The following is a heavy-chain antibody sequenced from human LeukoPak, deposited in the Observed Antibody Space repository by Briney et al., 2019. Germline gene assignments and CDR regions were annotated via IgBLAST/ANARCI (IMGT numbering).Heavy chain of an antibody. CDR1: GYRFTNYW. CDR2: IYPDDSES. CDR3: ARSRDSSGYYYLI. J-gene: IGHJ4*02. Sequence: GASLKISCEASGYRFTNYWIGWVRQMPGKGLEWMGIIYPDDSESKYSPSFQGQVTISADKSISTAYLQWSSLKASDTAMYYCARSRDSSGYYYLIWGQGTLVTVSS. V-gene: IGHV5-51*01. D-gene: IGHD3-22*01.